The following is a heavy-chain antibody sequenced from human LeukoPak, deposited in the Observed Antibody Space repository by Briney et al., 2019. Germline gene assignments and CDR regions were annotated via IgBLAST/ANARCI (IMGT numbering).Heavy chain of an antibody. J-gene: IGHJ4*02. CDR1: GGSFSGYY. D-gene: IGHD3-22*01. V-gene: IGHV4-34*01. Sequence: PSETLSLTCAVYGGSFSGYYWSWIRQPPGKGLEWIGEINHSGSTNYNPSLKSRVTISVDTSKNQFSLKLSSVTAADTAVYYCARVGDSSGYSVDYWGQGTLVTVSS. CDR2: INHSGST. CDR3: ARVGDSSGYSVDY.